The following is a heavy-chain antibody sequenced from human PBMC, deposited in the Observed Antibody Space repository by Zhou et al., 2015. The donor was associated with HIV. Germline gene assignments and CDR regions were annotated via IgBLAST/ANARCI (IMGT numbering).Heavy chain of an antibody. V-gene: IGHV1-69*01. CDR1: GGTFSSYA. Sequence: QVQLVQSGAEVKKPGSSVKVSCKASGGTFSSYAISWVRQAPGQGLEWMGGIIPIFGTANYAQKFQGRVTITADESTSTAYMELSSLRSEDTAVYYCARECCRGYGWTEGLGANWGRGNPWSP. CDR2: IIPIFGTA. CDR3: ARECCRGYGWTEGLGAN. J-gene: IGHJ4*02. D-gene: IGHD5-12*01.